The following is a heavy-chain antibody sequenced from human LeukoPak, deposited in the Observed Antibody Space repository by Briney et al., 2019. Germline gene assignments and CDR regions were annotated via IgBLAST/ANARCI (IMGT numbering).Heavy chain of an antibody. Sequence: GGSLRLSCVASGLTVSRHYMTWVRQAPGKGLEWVSYISSSGSTIYYADSVKGRFTISRDNAKKSLYLQMNSLRAEDTAVYYCAKRLGYCSSTSCPSGYYGMDVWGQGTTVIVSS. CDR2: ISSSGSTI. J-gene: IGHJ6*02. CDR3: AKRLGYCSSTSCPSGYYGMDV. V-gene: IGHV3-48*03. CDR1: GLTVSRHY. D-gene: IGHD2-2*01.